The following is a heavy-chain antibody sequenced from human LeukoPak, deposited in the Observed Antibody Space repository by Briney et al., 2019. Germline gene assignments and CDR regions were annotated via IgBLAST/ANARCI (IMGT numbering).Heavy chain of an antibody. V-gene: IGHV3-30-3*01. Sequence: PGGSLRLSCAASGFTFSSYAMHWVRQAPGKGLEWVAVISYDGSNKYYADSVKGRFTISRYNSKNTLYLQMNSLRAEDTAVYYCARDFTYYYDSSGYYPPPGGYFDYWGQGTLVTVSS. CDR2: ISYDGSNK. J-gene: IGHJ4*02. CDR1: GFTFSSYA. D-gene: IGHD3-22*01. CDR3: ARDFTYYYDSSGYYPPPGGYFDY.